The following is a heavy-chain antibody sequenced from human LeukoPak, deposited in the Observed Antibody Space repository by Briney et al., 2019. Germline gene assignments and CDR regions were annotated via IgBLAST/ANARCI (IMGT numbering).Heavy chain of an antibody. CDR2: ISSSNYI. CDR1: GFTFSSYS. CDR3: ARAIVGASDY. J-gene: IGHJ4*02. Sequence: GGSLRLSCAASGFTFSSYSMNWVRQAPGKGLEWVSSISSSNYIYYADSVKGRFTISRDNAKNPLYLQMNSLRAEDTAVYYCARAIVGASDYWGQGTLVTVSS. D-gene: IGHD1-26*01. V-gene: IGHV3-21*01.